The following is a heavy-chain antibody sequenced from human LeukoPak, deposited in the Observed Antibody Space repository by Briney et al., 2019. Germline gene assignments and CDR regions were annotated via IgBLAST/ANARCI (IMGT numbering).Heavy chain of an antibody. CDR3: ARESAIIGSSSWYPLSDI. J-gene: IGHJ3*02. V-gene: IGHV4-61*02. D-gene: IGHD6-13*01. CDR2: IYTSGST. CDR1: GGSISSGSYY. Sequence: PSETLSHTCTVSGGSISSGSYYWSWIRQPAGKGLEWIGRIYTSGSTNYNPSLKSRVTISVDASKNQFSLKLSSVTAADTAVYYCARESAIIGSSSWYPLSDIWGQGTMVTVSS.